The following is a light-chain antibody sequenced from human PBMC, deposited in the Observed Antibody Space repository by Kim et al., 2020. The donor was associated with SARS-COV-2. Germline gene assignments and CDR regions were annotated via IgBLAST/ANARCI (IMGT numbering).Light chain of an antibody. V-gene: IGKV1-12*01. CDR2: GAT. J-gene: IGKJ1*01. CDR1: QGISVW. Sequence: SASVGDTVTISCRASQGISVWLAWYQQRPGKAPNLLIYGATRLQSGVPSRFSGSGAGTGFTLTITNLQPEDFATYYCQQSDSIPWTFGQGTKLEI. CDR3: QQSDSIPWT.